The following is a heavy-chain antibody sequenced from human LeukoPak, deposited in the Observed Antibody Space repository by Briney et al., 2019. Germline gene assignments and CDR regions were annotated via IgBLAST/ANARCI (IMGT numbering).Heavy chain of an antibody. CDR3: ARDPHPDAFDI. CDR2: ISSSSSYI. V-gene: IGHV3-21*01. J-gene: IGHJ3*02. CDR1: GFTFSSYS. Sequence: GGSLRLSCAASGFTFSSYSMNWVRQAPGKGLEWVSSISSSSSYIYYADSVKGRFTISRDNAKNSLYLQMNSLRAEDTAVYYCARDPHPDAFDIWGQGTMVIVSS.